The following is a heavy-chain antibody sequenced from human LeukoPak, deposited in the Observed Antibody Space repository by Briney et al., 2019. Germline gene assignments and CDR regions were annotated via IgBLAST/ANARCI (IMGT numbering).Heavy chain of an antibody. CDR1: GFTVSNNY. CDR2: IWYDGSKK. J-gene: IGHJ4*02. D-gene: IGHD1-26*01. V-gene: IGHV3-33*08. CDR3: ARAQWELLRGVDY. Sequence: GGSLRLSCAASGFTVSNNYMSWVRQAPGKGLEWVAVIWYDGSKKYYADSVKGRFTISRDNSKNTLYLQMNSLRAEDTAVYYCARAQWELLRGVDYWGQGTLVTVSS.